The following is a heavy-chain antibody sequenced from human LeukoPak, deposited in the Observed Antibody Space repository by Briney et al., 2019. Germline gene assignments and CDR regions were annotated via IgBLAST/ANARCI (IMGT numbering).Heavy chain of an antibody. CDR1: GYSFTSYW. Sequence: GESLKISCKGSGYSFTSYWIGWVRQMPGKGLDWMGIIYPGDSDTRYSPSFQGQVTISADKSISTAYLQWSSLKASDTAMYYCARVEQLSRSHDYYYYMDVWGKGTTVSVSS. J-gene: IGHJ6*03. CDR2: IYPGDSDT. V-gene: IGHV5-51*01. D-gene: IGHD6-13*01. CDR3: ARVEQLSRSHDYYYYMDV.